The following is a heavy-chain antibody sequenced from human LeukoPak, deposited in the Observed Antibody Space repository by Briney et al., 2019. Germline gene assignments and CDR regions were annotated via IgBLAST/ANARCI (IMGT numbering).Heavy chain of an antibody. J-gene: IGHJ5*02. Sequence: SETLSLTCSVSGGFISSSSYSWGWIRQPPGKGLEWIGEINHSGSTNYNPSLKSRVTISVDTSKNQFSLKLSSVTAADTAVYYCTRCRKISLEYSSGPYNWFDPWGQGTLVTVSS. CDR2: INHSGST. D-gene: IGHD5-18*01. CDR3: TRCRKISLEYSSGPYNWFDP. CDR1: GGFISSSSYS. V-gene: IGHV4-39*07.